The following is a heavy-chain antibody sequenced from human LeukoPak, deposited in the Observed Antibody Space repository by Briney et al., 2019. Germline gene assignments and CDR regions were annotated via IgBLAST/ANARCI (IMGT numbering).Heavy chain of an antibody. CDR3: AKNSYYDFWSGYYTYYFDY. J-gene: IGHJ4*02. D-gene: IGHD3-3*01. CDR1: GFSFSSYL. V-gene: IGHV3-74*01. CDR2: INSDGTTT. Sequence: GGSLGLSCAASGFSFSSYLMHWVRQAPGKGLVWVSRINSDGTTTTYADSVKGRFTISRDNSKNTLYLQMNSLRAEDTAVYYCAKNSYYDFWSGYYTYYFDYWGQGTLVTVSS.